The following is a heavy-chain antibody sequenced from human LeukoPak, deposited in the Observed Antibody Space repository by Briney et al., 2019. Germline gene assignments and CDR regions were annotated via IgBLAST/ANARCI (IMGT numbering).Heavy chain of an antibody. D-gene: IGHD1-26*01. Sequence: ASVKVSCKVSGYTLTELSMHWVRQAPGKGLEWMRGFDPEDGETIYAQKSQGRVTMTEDTSTYTAYMELSSLRSEDTAVYYCATDSWDFSGSYHLDYWGQGTLVTVSS. CDR2: FDPEDGET. CDR1: GYTLTELS. V-gene: IGHV1-24*01. J-gene: IGHJ4*02. CDR3: ATDSWDFSGSYHLDY.